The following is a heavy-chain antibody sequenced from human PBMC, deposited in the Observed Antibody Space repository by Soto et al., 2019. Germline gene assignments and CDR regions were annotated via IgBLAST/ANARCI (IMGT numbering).Heavy chain of an antibody. Sequence: ASVKVSCKASGYSFTSYDINWVRHATGQGLEWMGWMNPNSGNTGYAQKFQGRVTMTRNTSISTAYMELSSLRSEDTAVYYCARIVAPYYYMDVWGKGTTVTVSS. D-gene: IGHD3-16*02. CDR1: GYSFTSYD. CDR3: ARIVAPYYYMDV. CDR2: MNPNSGNT. V-gene: IGHV1-8*01. J-gene: IGHJ6*03.